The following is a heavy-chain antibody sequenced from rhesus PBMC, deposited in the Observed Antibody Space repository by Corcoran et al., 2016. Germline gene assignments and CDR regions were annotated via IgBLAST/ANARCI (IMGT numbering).Heavy chain of an antibody. V-gene: IGHV5-2*01. CDR1: GYSFTSYW. CDR3: ARTTVATRSSDY. D-gene: IGHD4-29*01. J-gene: IGHJ4*01. CDR2: IDPSDSDT. Sequence: EVQLVHSGAEVKRPGESLKISCKTSGYSFTSYWISWVRQRPGKGLEWMWAIDPSDSDTRYSPSFQGQVTISADKSISTTYLQWSSLKASDSATYYCARTTVATRSSDYWGQGVLVTVSS.